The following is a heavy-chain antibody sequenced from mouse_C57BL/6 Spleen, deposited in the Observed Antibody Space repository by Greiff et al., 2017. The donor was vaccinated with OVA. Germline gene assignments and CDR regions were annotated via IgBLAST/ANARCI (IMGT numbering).Heavy chain of an antibody. Sequence: QVQLQQPGAELVKPGASVKLSCKASGYTFTSYWMHWVKQRPGRGLEWIGRIDPNSGGTKYNEKFKGKATLTVDKPSSTAYMQLSSLTSEDSAVYYCARPYYGSSYGWFAYWGKGTLVTVSA. CDR2: IDPNSGGT. V-gene: IGHV1-72*01. D-gene: IGHD1-1*01. J-gene: IGHJ3*01. CDR1: GYTFTSYW. CDR3: ARPYYGSSYGWFAY.